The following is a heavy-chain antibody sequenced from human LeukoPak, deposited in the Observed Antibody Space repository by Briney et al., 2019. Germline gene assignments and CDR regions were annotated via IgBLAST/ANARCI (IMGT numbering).Heavy chain of an antibody. Sequence: PGGSLRLSCAASGFTFSSYEMNWVRQAPGKGLEWVSYISSSGSTIYYADSVKGRFTISRDNAKNSLYLQMNSLRAEDTAVYYCARVLPVRYNWNDLDYWGQGTLVTVSS. J-gene: IGHJ4*02. CDR3: ARVLPVRYNWNDLDY. D-gene: IGHD1-1*01. CDR1: GFTFSSYE. V-gene: IGHV3-48*03. CDR2: ISSSGSTI.